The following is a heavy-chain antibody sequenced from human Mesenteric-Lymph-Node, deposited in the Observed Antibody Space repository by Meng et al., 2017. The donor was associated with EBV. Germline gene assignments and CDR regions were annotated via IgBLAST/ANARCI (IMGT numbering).Heavy chain of an antibody. V-gene: IGHV4-59*12. CDR1: GGSINSFY. J-gene: IGHJ1*01. CDR2: IYHSGST. D-gene: IGHD1-7*01. CDR3: ARVSEISGTWLDC. Sequence: QVQLQESGPGLVKPSDTLSLTCNVSGGSINSFYWSWIRQPPGKGLEWIGYIYHSGSTNYNPSLKSRVTMSVDMSKNQFSLKLTSVTAADTAVYFCARVSEISGTWLDCWGQGTLVTVSS.